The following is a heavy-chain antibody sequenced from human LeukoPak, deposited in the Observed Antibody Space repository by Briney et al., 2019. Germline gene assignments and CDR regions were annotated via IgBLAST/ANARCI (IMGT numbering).Heavy chain of an antibody. J-gene: IGHJ4*02. CDR1: GASISSSTYF. D-gene: IGHD3-9*01. CDR3: ARLSKGRYFDWIFDY. CDR2: TYYSGST. Sequence: PSETLSLTCIVSGASISSSTYFWGWIRQPPGKGLEWIGNTYYSGSTSYNPSLRSPVTMSVDTSKNQFSLNLSSVTAADTAVYYCARLSKGRYFDWIFDYWGQGTLVTVSS. V-gene: IGHV4-39*01.